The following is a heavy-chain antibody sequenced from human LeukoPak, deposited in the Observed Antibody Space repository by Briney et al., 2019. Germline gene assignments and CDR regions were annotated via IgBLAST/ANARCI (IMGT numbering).Heavy chain of an antibody. V-gene: IGHV4-34*01. CDR1: GGSFSGYY. CDR2: INHSGST. J-gene: IGHJ4*02. CDR3: ARGSGSNYRNFDY. D-gene: IGHD4-11*01. Sequence: PSETLSLTCAVYGGSFSGYYWSWIRQPPGKGLEWIGEINHSGSTNYNPSLKSRVTISVDTSKNQFSLKLSSVTAADTAVYYCARGSGSNYRNFDYWGQGTLVTVSS.